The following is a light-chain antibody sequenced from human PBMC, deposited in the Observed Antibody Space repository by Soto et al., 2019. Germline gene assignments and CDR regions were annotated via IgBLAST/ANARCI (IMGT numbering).Light chain of an antibody. CDR1: NIGSKN. CDR3: QVAGP. J-gene: IGLJ2*01. V-gene: IGLV3-9*01. CDR2: RDS. Sequence: SYELTQPLSVSVALGQTARITCGGNNIGSKNVHWYQQKPGQAPVLVIYRDSNRPSGIPERFSGSNSGNTATLTISRAQAGDEADYYCQVAGPFGGGTKLTVL.